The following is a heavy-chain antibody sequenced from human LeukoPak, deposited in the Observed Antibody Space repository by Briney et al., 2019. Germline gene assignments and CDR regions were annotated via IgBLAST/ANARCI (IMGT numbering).Heavy chain of an antibody. CDR1: GFTVSSNY. V-gene: IGHV3-66*01. Sequence: GGSLRLSCAASGFTVSSNYMSWVRQAPGKGLEWVSVIYSGGSTYYADSVKGRFTISRDNSKNTLYLQMNSLRAEDTAVHYCARVGGSSWPRYYYMDVWGKGTTVTISS. D-gene: IGHD6-13*01. CDR2: IYSGGST. CDR3: ARVGGSSWPRYYYMDV. J-gene: IGHJ6*03.